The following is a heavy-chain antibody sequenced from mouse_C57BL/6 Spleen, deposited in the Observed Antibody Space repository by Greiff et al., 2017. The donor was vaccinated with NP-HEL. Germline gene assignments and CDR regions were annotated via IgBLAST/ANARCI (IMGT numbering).Heavy chain of an antibody. Sequence: EVKLVESGGGLVKPGGSLKLSCAASGFTFSSYAMSWVRQTPEKRLEWVATISDGGSYTYYPDNVKGRFTISRDNAKNNLYLQMSHLKSEDTAMYDWARDRGLAYWGQGTLVTVSA. J-gene: IGHJ3*01. CDR3: ARDRGLAY. D-gene: IGHD3-1*01. CDR1: GFTFSSYA. V-gene: IGHV5-4*03. CDR2: ISDGGSYT.